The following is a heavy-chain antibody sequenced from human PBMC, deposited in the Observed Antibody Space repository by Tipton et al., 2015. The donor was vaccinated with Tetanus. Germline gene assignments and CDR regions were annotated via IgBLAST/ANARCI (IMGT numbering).Heavy chain of an antibody. CDR1: GGFSSGDYY. V-gene: IGHV4-61*03. CDR2: ISSSGST. Sequence: TLSLTCTVSGGFSSGDYYWSWIRQPPGKGLEWLAYISSSGSTNSDYSLKSRITISRDTSKNHFSLNLASVTAADTAVYFCARANFDFPKKGPFDSWGQGIPVIVSA. D-gene: IGHD3-3*01. CDR3: ARANFDFPKKGPFDS. J-gene: IGHJ4*02.